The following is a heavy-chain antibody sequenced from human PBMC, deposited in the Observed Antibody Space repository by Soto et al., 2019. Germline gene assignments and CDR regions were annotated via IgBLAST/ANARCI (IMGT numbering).Heavy chain of an antibody. D-gene: IGHD4-4*01. Sequence: EVQLVESGGGLVQPGGSLRLSCAASGFTFSSHWMLWVRQTPGKGLVWVSRINSDGSSTTYADSVRGRFTISRDNAKNTLYLQMDRLRDEDTAVYYCGSGSTVADYWGQGTLVTVSS. CDR1: GFTFSSHW. CDR2: INSDGSST. CDR3: GSGSTVADY. V-gene: IGHV3-74*01. J-gene: IGHJ4*02.